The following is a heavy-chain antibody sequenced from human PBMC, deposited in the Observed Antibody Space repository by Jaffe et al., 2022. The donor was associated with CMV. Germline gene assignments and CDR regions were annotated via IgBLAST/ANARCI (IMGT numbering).Heavy chain of an antibody. V-gene: IGHV4-34*01. J-gene: IGHJ4*02. CDR1: GGSFSGYY. Sequence: QVQLQQWGAGLLKPSETLSLTCAVYGGSFSGYYWSWIRQPPGKGLEWIGEINHSGSTNYNPSLKSRVTISVDTSKNQFSLKLSSVTAADTAVYYCARGRHYYDSSGYRGGFDYWGQGTLVTVSS. D-gene: IGHD3-22*01. CDR2: INHSGST. CDR3: ARGRHYYDSSGYRGGFDY.